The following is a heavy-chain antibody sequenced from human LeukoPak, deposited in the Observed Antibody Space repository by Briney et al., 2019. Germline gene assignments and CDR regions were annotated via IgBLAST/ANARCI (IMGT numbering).Heavy chain of an antibody. CDR2: IRYDGSNK. CDR1: GFTFSSYG. J-gene: IGHJ4*02. CDR3: AKAPVTSCRGAYCYPFDS. V-gene: IGHV3-30*02. Sequence: GGSLRLSCAASGFTFSSYGMHWVRQAPGKGLEWVAFIRYDGSNKYYADSVKGRFTISRDNSRNTLYLQMNSLRAEDAAVYFCAKAPVTSCRGAYCYPFDSWGQGTLVTVSS. D-gene: IGHD2-21*01.